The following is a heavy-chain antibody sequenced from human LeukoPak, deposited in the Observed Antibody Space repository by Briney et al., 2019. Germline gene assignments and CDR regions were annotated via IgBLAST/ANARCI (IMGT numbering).Heavy chain of an antibody. D-gene: IGHD3-22*01. Sequence: GESLKISCKGSGYSFTSYWIGWVRQMPGKGLEWMGIIYPGDSDTRYGPSFQGQVTISADKSISTAYLQWSSLKASDTAMYYCAITTYYYDSSGYYSDYWGQGTLVTVSS. J-gene: IGHJ4*02. CDR3: AITTYYYDSSGYYSDY. CDR2: IYPGDSDT. CDR1: GYSFTSYW. V-gene: IGHV5-51*03.